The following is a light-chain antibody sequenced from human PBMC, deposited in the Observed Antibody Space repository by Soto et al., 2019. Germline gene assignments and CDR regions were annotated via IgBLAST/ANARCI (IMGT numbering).Light chain of an antibody. CDR1: QNVRTY. Sequence: EIVLTQSPATLSLSPGERGTLSRRANQNVRTYLAWYQQKPGQAPRLLNYGASDRATGIPARFSGSGSGTDFTLTISSPEPEDSAVYYCQQRTNWLTFGPGTKVDIK. V-gene: IGKV3-11*01. CDR3: QQRTNWLT. J-gene: IGKJ3*01. CDR2: GAS.